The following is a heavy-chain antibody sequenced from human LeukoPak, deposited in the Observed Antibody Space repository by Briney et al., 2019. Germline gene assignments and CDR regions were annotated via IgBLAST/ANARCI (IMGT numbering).Heavy chain of an antibody. CDR3: ARSMAVAGTRGAFLDY. D-gene: IGHD6-19*01. Sequence: PGGSLRLSCAASGFSVFSNYINWVRQAPGKGLEWVSVLYSGSDTYYADSVKGRFTISRDNSRNTVYLQMNSLRAEDTAVYYCARSMAVAGTRGAFLDYWGQGTLVTVSS. V-gene: IGHV3-53*05. CDR1: GFSVFSNY. J-gene: IGHJ4*02. CDR2: LYSGSDT.